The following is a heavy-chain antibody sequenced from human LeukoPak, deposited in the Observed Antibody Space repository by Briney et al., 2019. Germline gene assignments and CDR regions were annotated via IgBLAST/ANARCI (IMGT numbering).Heavy chain of an antibody. J-gene: IGHJ4*02. V-gene: IGHV3-64D*06. D-gene: IGHD6-19*01. CDR3: VNQISGWVY. CDR1: GFTFDRFA. Sequence: GGSQRLSCSASGFTFDRFAMHWVRQAPGKGLEYLSGIGSNGRSTHNADSVKGRFTISRDNSKNTLFLQMTSLRAEDTAVYYCVNQISGWVYWGQGTLVTVSS. CDR2: IGSNGRST.